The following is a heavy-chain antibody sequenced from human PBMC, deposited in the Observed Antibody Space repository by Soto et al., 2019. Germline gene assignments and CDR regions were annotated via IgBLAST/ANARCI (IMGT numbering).Heavy chain of an antibody. D-gene: IGHD5-12*01. Sequence: PSETLSLTCTVSGGSISCYYWSWIRQPPGKGLEWIGYIYYSGSTNYNPSLKSRVTISVDTSKNQFSLKLSSVTAADTAVYYCARRISGYDHVLDYWGQGTLVTVSS. V-gene: IGHV4-59*01. CDR1: GGSISCYY. J-gene: IGHJ4*02. CDR3: ARRISGYDHVLDY. CDR2: IYYSGST.